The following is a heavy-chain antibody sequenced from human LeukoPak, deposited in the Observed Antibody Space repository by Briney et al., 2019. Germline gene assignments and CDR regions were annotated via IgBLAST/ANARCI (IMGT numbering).Heavy chain of an antibody. D-gene: IGHD6-19*01. CDR1: GYTFTGYY. CDR3: ARYSSGWYFDL. Sequence: ASVKVSCKTSGYTFTGYYMHWVRQAPGQGLEWKGWINPNSGGTNYAQKFQGRVTMTRDTSISTAYMELTRLRSDDTAGYYCARYSSGWYFDLWGRGTLVTVSS. V-gene: IGHV1-2*02. J-gene: IGHJ2*01. CDR2: INPNSGGT.